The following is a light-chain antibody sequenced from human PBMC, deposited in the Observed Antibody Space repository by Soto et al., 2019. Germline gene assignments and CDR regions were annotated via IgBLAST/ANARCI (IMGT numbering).Light chain of an antibody. CDR2: DAS. V-gene: IGKV3-11*01. CDR3: QQRSSWPIT. Sequence: EIMMTQSPGTLSLSPGERATLSCRASQSVTSYLAWYQQRPGQAPRLLINDASRRATGIPDRFSGSGSGADFTLTISSLEPEDFAVYYCQQRSSWPITVGQGTRLEIK. J-gene: IGKJ5*01. CDR1: QSVTSY.